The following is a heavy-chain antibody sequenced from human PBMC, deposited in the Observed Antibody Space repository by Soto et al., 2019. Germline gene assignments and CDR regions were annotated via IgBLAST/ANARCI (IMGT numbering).Heavy chain of an antibody. D-gene: IGHD4-17*01. CDR1: GFSLSTSGVG. CDR2: IYWDDDK. Sequence: GSGPTLVNPTQTLTLTCTFSGFSLSTSGVGVGWIRQPPGKALEWLALIYWDDDKRYSPSLKSRLAITKDTSKNQVVLTMTNMDPVDTATYYCAHPSNDYDYGDYVDYWGQGTLVTVSS. V-gene: IGHV2-5*02. CDR3: AHPSNDYDYGDYVDY. J-gene: IGHJ4*02.